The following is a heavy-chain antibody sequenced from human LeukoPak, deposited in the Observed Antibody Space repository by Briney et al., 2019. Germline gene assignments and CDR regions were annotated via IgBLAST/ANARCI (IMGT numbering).Heavy chain of an antibody. V-gene: IGHV4-59*01. J-gene: IGHJ3*02. CDR3: ARGVENIVGALNAFDI. CDR2: IYYSGST. D-gene: IGHD1-26*01. Sequence: PSETLSLTCTVSGGSISSYYWSWIRQPPGKGLEWIGYIYYSGSTNYNPSLKSRVTISVDTSKNQFSLKLSSVTAADTAVYYCARGVENIVGALNAFDIWGQGTMVTVSS. CDR1: GGSISSYY.